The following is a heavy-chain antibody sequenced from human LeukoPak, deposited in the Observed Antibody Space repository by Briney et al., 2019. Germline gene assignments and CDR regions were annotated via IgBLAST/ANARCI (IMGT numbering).Heavy chain of an antibody. CDR3: ASDYHVVADAFDI. V-gene: IGHV4-4*07. D-gene: IGHD3-10*02. CDR2: IYTRGDT. Sequence: PSETLSLTCTVSGGSISGYYWSWLRQPAGKGLEWIGRIYTRGDTNYNPSLKSRVTMSVDTSKNQFSLKLSSVTAADTAVYYCASDYHVVADAFDIWGQGAMVTVSS. J-gene: IGHJ3*02. CDR1: GGSISGYY.